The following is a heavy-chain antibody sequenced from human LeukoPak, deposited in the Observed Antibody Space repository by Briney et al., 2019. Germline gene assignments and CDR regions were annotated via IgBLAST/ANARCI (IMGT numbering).Heavy chain of an antibody. Sequence: ASVKVSCKASGYTFTGYYMHWVRQAPGQGLEWMGWMNPNSGNTGYAQKFQGRVTMTRNTSISTAYMELSSLRSEDTAVYYCARGLLVRLLPGGYWGQGTLVTVSS. CDR2: MNPNSGNT. V-gene: IGHV1-8*02. CDR1: GYTFTGYY. J-gene: IGHJ4*02. CDR3: ARGLLVRLLPGGY. D-gene: IGHD5-12*01.